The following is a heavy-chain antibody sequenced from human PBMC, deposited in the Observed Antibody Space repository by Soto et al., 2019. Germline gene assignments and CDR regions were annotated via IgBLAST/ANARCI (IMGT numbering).Heavy chain of an antibody. V-gene: IGHV4-59*01. Sequence: SETLSLTCTVSGGSISSYYWSWIRQPPGKGLEWIGYIYYSGSTNYNPSLKSRVTISVDTSKNQFSLKLSSVTAADTAVYYCGRGRDGSGSYSPYYYYYYGMDVWGQGTTVTVSS. CDR1: GGSISSYY. CDR2: IYYSGST. D-gene: IGHD3-10*01. CDR3: GRGRDGSGSYSPYYYYYYGMDV. J-gene: IGHJ6*02.